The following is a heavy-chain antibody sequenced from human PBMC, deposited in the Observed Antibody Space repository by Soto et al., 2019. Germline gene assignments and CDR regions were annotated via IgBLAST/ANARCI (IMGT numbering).Heavy chain of an antibody. Sequence: VAVIWYDGSNKYYADSVKGRFTISRDNSKNTLYLQMNSLRAEDTAVYYCARGSEFDILTGYPTSYYYGMDVWGQGTTVTVSS. CDR2: IWYDGSNK. D-gene: IGHD3-9*01. V-gene: IGHV3-33*01. CDR3: ARGSEFDILTGYPTSYYYGMDV. J-gene: IGHJ6*02.